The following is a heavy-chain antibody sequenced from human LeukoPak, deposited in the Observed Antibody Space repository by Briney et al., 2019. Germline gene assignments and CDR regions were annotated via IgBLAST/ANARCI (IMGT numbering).Heavy chain of an antibody. CDR3: AELGITMIGGV. CDR1: GFTFSSYW. D-gene: IGHD3-10*02. CDR2: IKQDGSEK. J-gene: IGHJ6*04. V-gene: IGHV3-7*01. Sequence: RGGSLRLSCAASGFTFSSYWMSWVRQAPGKGLEWVANIKQDGSEKYYVDSVKGRFSISRDNAKNSLYLQMNSLRAEDTAVYYCAELGITMIGGVWGKGTTVTISS.